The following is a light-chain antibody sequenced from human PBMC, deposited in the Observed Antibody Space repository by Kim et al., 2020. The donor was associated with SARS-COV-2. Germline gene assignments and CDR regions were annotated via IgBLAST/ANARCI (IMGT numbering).Light chain of an antibody. Sequence: VSPGQTASIACSGDKLGDKYACWYQQKPGQSPVLVIYQDRKRPSGIPERFSGSNSGNTATLTISGTQAMDEADYYCQAWDSSTAVFGGGTADRP. CDR3: QAWDSSTAV. J-gene: IGLJ2*01. CDR1: KLGDKY. CDR2: QDR. V-gene: IGLV3-1*01.